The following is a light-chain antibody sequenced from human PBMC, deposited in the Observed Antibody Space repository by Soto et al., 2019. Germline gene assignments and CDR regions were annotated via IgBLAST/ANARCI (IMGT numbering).Light chain of an antibody. CDR2: EVS. Sequence: QSALTQPPSASGSPGQSVTISCAGTSSDVGSYNYVSWYRQHPGKAPKLMIYEVSKRPSGVPDRFSGSKSGNTASLTVSGLQAEDEADYYCSLYVGSNKLLFGGGTKVTVL. CDR3: SLYVGSNKLL. V-gene: IGLV2-8*01. CDR1: SSDVGSYNY. J-gene: IGLJ2*01.